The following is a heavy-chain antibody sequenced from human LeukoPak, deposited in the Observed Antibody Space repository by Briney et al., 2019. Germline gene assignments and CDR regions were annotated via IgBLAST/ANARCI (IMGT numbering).Heavy chain of an antibody. CDR3: ARAGGFFSPFGY. CDR1: GGSISSGGYY. J-gene: IGHJ4*02. V-gene: IGHV4-31*03. D-gene: IGHD3-3*01. Sequence: TLSLTCTVSGGSISSGGYYWSWIRQHPGKGLEWMGYIYYSGSTYYNPSLKSRVTISVDTSKNQFSLKLSSVTAADTAVYYCARAGGFFSPFGYWGQGTLVTVSS. CDR2: IYYSGST.